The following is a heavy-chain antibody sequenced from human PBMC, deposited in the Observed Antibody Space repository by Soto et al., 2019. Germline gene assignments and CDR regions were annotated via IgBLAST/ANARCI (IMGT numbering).Heavy chain of an antibody. CDR3: ARWSWITPRHDV. D-gene: IGHD5-12*01. CDR2: FYPSGRT. J-gene: IGHJ4*02. Sequence: PSETLSLTCTVSGASISNYYWNWIRQSPGKGLDWIGYFYPSGRTDYNPSLPSRVTISVDTCKNQFSLELNCLTAADTAVYCCARWSWITPRHDVWCQGALVTSPQ. V-gene: IGHV4-59*01. CDR1: GASISNYY.